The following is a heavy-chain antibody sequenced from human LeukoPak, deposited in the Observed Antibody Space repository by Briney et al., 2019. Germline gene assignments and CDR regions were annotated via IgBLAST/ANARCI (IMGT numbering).Heavy chain of an antibody. D-gene: IGHD1-14*01. V-gene: IGHV1-69*13. J-gene: IGHJ4*02. CDR3: ARDLGLPPIGAFDY. CDR1: GGTFSSYA. CDR2: IIPIFGTA. Sequence: ASVKASCKASGGTFSSYAISWVRQAPGQGLEWMGGIIPIFGTANYAQKFQGRVTITADESTSTAYMELSSLRSEDTAVYYCARDLGLPPIGAFDYWGQGTLVTVSS.